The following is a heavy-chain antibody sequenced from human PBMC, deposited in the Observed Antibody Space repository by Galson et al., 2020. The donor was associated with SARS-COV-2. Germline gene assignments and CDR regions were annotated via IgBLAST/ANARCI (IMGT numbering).Heavy chain of an antibody. CDR1: GYTFTSYG. CDR2: IGPYNGNT. Sequence: ASVKVSCKASGYTFTSYGISWVRQAPGQGLEWMGWIGPYNGNTNYAQKLQGRVTMTTDTSTSTAYLELRSLRSDDTAVYYCARGGTNQYYYDSSGYKNFFDYCGQGTLVTVSS. D-gene: IGHD3-22*01. V-gene: IGHV1-18*01. CDR3: ARGGTNQYYYDSSGYKNFFDY. J-gene: IGHJ4*02.